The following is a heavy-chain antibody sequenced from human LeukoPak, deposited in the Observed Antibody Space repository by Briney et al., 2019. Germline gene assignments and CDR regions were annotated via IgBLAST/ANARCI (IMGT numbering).Heavy chain of an antibody. CDR3: AKDVNFDWSRGWFDP. J-gene: IGHJ5*02. CDR2: ISWNSGSI. CDR1: GFTFDDYA. Sequence: GRSLRLSCAASGFTFDDYAMHWVRQAPGKGLEWVSGISWNSGSIGYADSVKGRFTISRDNAKNSLYLQMHSLRAEDTALYFCAKDVNFDWSRGWFDPWGQGTLVTVSS. D-gene: IGHD3-9*01. V-gene: IGHV3-9*01.